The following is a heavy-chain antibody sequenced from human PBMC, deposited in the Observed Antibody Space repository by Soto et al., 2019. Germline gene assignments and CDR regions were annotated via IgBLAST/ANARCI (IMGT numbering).Heavy chain of an antibody. J-gene: IGHJ6*02. CDR2: IYYSGST. CDR3: ASVGGLEISSGYYYYYGMDV. D-gene: IGHD3-22*01. V-gene: IGHV4-39*01. Sequence: SETLSLTCTVSGGSISSSSYYWGWIRQPPGKGLEWIGSIYYSGSTYYNPSLKSRVTISVDTSKNQFSLKLSSVTAADTAVYYCASVGGLEISSGYYYYYGMDVWGQGTTVTVSS. CDR1: GGSISSSSYY.